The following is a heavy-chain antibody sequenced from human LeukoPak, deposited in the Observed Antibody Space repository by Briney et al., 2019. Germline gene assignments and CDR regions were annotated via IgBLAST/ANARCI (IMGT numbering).Heavy chain of an antibody. Sequence: SETLSLTCSVSGGSVTGYSWSWVRQPPGKGLEWIGYINNTGSTNYNPSLKSGISISVDTSKNQFSLKMSSVTASDTAVYYCAGGYTTYWAFDYWGQGALVIVSS. CDR2: INNTGST. D-gene: IGHD6-25*01. CDR3: AGGYTTYWAFDY. J-gene: IGHJ4*02. CDR1: GGSVTGYS. V-gene: IGHV4-4*09.